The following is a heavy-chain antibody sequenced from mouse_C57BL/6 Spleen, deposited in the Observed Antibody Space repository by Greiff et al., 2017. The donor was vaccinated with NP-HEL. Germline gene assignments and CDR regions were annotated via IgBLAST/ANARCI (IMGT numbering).Heavy chain of an antibody. CDR1: GFTFSDYG. D-gene: IGHD1-1*01. Sequence: EVHLVESGGGLVKPGGSLKLSCAASGFTFSDYGMHWVRQAPEKGLEWVAYISSGSSTIYYADTVKGRFTISRDNAKNNLFLQMTSLRSENTAMYYCARGDYGSSFHYAMDDWGQGTTVTVSS. J-gene: IGHJ4*01. V-gene: IGHV5-17*01. CDR2: ISSGSSTI. CDR3: ARGDYGSSFHYAMDD.